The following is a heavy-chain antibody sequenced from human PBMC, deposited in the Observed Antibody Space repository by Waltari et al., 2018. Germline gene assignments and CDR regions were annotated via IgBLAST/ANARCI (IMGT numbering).Heavy chain of an antibody. D-gene: IGHD5-18*01. Sequence: QVLLVQSGAEVKKPGAAVKVSCKVSGYTLTELSMHWVRQAPGKGLEWMGGFDPEDGETIYAQKFQGRVTMTEDTSTDTAYMELSSLRSEDTAVYYCATKDTAMTSSYWYFDLWGRGTLVTVSS. CDR1: GYTLTELS. V-gene: IGHV1-24*01. CDR3: ATKDTAMTSSYWYFDL. J-gene: IGHJ2*01. CDR2: FDPEDGET.